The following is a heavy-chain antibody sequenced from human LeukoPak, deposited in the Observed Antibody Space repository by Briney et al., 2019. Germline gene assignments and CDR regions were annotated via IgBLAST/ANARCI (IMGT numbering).Heavy chain of an antibody. Sequence: SETLSLTCTVSGYSISTGYYWGWIRPPAGKGLEWIGTFYHGGSTYYNPSLKSRVTISADISKNQLSLNRHSVTAADTSVYYCARAMGMAARLQTISDYWGPGTLVTVSS. D-gene: IGHD6-6*01. CDR3: ARAMGMAARLQTISDY. V-gene: IGHV4-38-2*02. CDR1: GYSISTGYY. CDR2: FYHGGST. J-gene: IGHJ4*02.